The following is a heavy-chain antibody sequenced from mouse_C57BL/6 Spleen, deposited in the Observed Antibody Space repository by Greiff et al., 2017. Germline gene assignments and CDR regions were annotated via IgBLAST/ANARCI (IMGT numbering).Heavy chain of an antibody. J-gene: IGHJ1*03. V-gene: IGHV1-62-2*01. Sequence: VQLQQSGAELVKPGASVKLSCKASGYTFTEYTIHWVKQRSGQGLEWIGWFYPGSGSIKYNEKFKDKATLTADKSSSTVYMELSSLTSEDSAVYICARNEDGAHYYGSTYWYFDVWGTGTTLTVSS. D-gene: IGHD1-1*01. CDR2: FYPGSGSI. CDR1: GYTFTEYT. CDR3: ARNEDGAHYYGSTYWYFDV.